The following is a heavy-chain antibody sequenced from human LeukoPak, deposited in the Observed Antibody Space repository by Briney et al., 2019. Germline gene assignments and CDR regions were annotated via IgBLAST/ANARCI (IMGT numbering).Heavy chain of an antibody. Sequence: GGSLRLSCAASGFTFSSNYMSWVRQAPGKGLEWVSVIFSGGSTYYADSVKGRFTISRDNSKNTLYPQMNILRAEDTAVYYCARGHASGWTREAFDLWGQGTMLNVSS. CDR2: IFSGGST. CDR3: ARGHASGWTREAFDL. J-gene: IGHJ3*01. V-gene: IGHV3-53*01. CDR1: GFTFSSNY. D-gene: IGHD6-19*01.